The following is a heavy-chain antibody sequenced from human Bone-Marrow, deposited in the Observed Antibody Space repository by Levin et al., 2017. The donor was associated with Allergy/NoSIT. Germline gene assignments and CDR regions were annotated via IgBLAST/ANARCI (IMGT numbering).Heavy chain of an antibody. J-gene: IGHJ2*01. D-gene: IGHD4-17*01. CDR3: VKDYGASGGHWYFDL. Sequence: HPGGSLRLSCAASGFTFDDYAMHWVRQAPGRGLEWVSGINWNSGSIDYADSVKGRFIISRDNAKNSLLLQMNSLRHEDTAFYYCVKDYGASGGHWYFDLWGRGTLVTVSS. CDR2: INWNSGSI. CDR1: GFTFDDYA. V-gene: IGHV3-9*01.